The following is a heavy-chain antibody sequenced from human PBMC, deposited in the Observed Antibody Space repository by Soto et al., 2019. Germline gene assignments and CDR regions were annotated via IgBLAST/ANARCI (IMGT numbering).Heavy chain of an antibody. CDR3: AGWAGGDHTYYWYFDL. J-gene: IGHJ2*01. Sequence: QVTLKESGPVLVKPTETLTLTCTVSGFSLSNARMGVSWIRQPPGKALEWLAHIFSNDEKSYSTSLKSRLTISKDTSKSQVVLTMTNMDPVDTATYYCAGWAGGDHTYYWYFDLWGRGTLVTVSS. CDR1: GFSLSNARMG. D-gene: IGHD4-17*01. CDR2: IFSNDEK. V-gene: IGHV2-26*01.